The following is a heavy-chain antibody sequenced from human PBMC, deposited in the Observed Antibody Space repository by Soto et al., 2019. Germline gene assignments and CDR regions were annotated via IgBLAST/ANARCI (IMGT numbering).Heavy chain of an antibody. J-gene: IGHJ6*04. D-gene: IGHD2-15*01. CDR3: ARAGCDGGRCYSLVGLRYGIDV. CDR2: ISYDGNNK. CDR1: GFTFSSYV. V-gene: IGHV3-30-3*01. Sequence: QVQLVESGGGVVQPGRSLRLSCAASGFTFSSYVMHWVRQAPGKGLEWVAVISYDGNNKYYADSVKGRFTISRDNSKNTVYLQMNRLRAEDTAVYYCARAGCDGGRCYSLVGLRYGIDVWGKGATVTFSS.